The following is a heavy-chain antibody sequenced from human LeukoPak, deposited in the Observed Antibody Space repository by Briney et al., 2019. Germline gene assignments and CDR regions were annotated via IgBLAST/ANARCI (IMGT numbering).Heavy chain of an antibody. CDR1: GYTFTGYY. D-gene: IGHD3-22*01. CDR3: ARVVYRYYDSSGSTGWFDP. CDR2: INTNTGNP. J-gene: IGHJ5*02. Sequence: ASVKVSCKASGYTFTGYYIHWVRQAPGQGLEWMGWINTNTGNPTYAQGFTGRFVFSLDTSVSTAYLQISSLKAEDTAVYYCARVVYRYYDSSGSTGWFDPWGQGTLVTVSS. V-gene: IGHV7-4-1*02.